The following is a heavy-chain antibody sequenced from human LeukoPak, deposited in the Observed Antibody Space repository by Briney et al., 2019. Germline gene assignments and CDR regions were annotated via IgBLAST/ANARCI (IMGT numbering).Heavy chain of an antibody. J-gene: IGHJ6*04. Sequence: SETLSLTCAVYGGSFSGYYWSWIRQPPGKGLEWIGEINHSGSTNYNPSLKSRVTISVDTSKNQFSLKLSSVTAADTAVYYCARGRTTMVRGVIITSHYYYGMDVWGKGTTVTVSS. CDR3: ARGRTTMVRGVIITSHYYYGMDV. CDR1: GGSFSGYY. V-gene: IGHV4-34*01. CDR2: INHSGST. D-gene: IGHD3-10*01.